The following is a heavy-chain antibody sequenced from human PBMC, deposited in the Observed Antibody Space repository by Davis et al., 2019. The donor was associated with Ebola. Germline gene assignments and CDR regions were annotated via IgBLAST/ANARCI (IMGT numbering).Heavy chain of an antibody. V-gene: IGHV1-2*06. CDR1: GYTFTGCY. Sequence: AASVKVSCKASGYTFTGCYVHWVRQAPGQGLEWMGRINPNSGVTNYAQKFQGRVTMSRNTSISTAYMELSSLRSEDTAVYYCARGHYCSGGSCYPRRVGYWGQGTLVTVSS. CDR2: INPNSGVT. CDR3: ARGHYCSGGSCYPRRVGY. J-gene: IGHJ4*02. D-gene: IGHD2-15*01.